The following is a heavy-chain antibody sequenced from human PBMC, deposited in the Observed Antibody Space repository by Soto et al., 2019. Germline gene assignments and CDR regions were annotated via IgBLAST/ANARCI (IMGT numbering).Heavy chain of an antibody. D-gene: IGHD3-22*01. CDR3: ARDSSGYYFPDYYGMDV. V-gene: IGHV1-69*01. CDR1: GGTFSSYA. Sequence: QVQLVQSGAEVKKPGSSVKVSCKASGGTFSSYAISWVRQAPGQGLEWMGGIIPIFGTANYAQKFQGRVTITADECTSTAYMEVSSLRSEDTAVYYCARDSSGYYFPDYYGMDVWGQGTTVTVSS. CDR2: IIPIFGTA. J-gene: IGHJ6*02.